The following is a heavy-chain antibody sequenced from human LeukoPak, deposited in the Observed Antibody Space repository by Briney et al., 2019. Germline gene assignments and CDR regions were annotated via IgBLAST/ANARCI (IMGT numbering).Heavy chain of an antibody. J-gene: IGHJ4*02. Sequence: GGSLRLSCAASGFTFSSYSMNWVRQAPGKGLEWVSSISSSSSYIYYADSVKGRFTISRDNSKNSLYLQMNSLRTEDIALYYCAKDIGVGYCNGCLFDYWGQGTLVTVSS. D-gene: IGHD2-15*01. CDR2: ISSSSSYI. V-gene: IGHV3-21*04. CDR3: AKDIGVGYCNGCLFDY. CDR1: GFTFSSYS.